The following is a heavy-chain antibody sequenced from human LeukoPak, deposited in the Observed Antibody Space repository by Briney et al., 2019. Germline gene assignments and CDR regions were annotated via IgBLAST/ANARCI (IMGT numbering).Heavy chain of an antibody. CDR2: IYPGDSDT. J-gene: IGHJ4*02. CDR3: AKEAMTGTGIGLDY. D-gene: IGHD1-1*01. CDR1: GYIFSNHW. Sequence: GESLKISCKGSGYIFSNHWIGWVRQMPGKGLEWMGIIYPGDSDTRYSPSFQGQITISADKSISTAYLQGKSLKASDTAMYYCAKEAMTGTGIGLDYWGQGTLVTVSS. V-gene: IGHV5-51*01.